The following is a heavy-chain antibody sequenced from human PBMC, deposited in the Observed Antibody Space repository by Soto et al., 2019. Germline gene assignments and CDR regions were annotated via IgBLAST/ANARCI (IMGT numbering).Heavy chain of an antibody. CDR1: GGSISSGSYY. CDR3: ARHKDTSSRYLLPDN. V-gene: IGHV4-39*01. Sequence: ASETLSLTCTVSGGSISSGSYYWGCIRQSPGKGLEWIGSIYYRGNTYYNPSLKSRVTISVDTSKHQSSLKMSSVTATDTAVYYCARHKDTSSRYLLPDNWGQGTLVTVSS. CDR2: IYYRGNT. D-gene: IGHD6-13*01. J-gene: IGHJ4*02.